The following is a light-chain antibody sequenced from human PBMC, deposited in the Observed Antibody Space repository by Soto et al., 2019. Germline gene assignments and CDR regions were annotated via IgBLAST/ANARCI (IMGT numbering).Light chain of an antibody. Sequence: QSALTQPASVSGSPGQSITISCTGTSSDVGRYKLVSWYQQHPGKAPTLMIYDVTNRPSGVSNRFSGSKSGNTASLTISGLQAEDEADYYCSSYTTSTTLIFGGGTKVTVL. V-gene: IGLV2-14*03. J-gene: IGLJ2*01. CDR3: SSYTTSTTLI. CDR2: DVT. CDR1: SSDVGRYKL.